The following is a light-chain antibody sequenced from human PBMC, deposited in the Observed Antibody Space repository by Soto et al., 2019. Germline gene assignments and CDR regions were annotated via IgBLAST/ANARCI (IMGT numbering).Light chain of an antibody. CDR3: QQSYSRPRT. J-gene: IGKJ1*01. CDR2: TAS. V-gene: IGKV1-39*01. CDR1: QSISSY. Sequence: DIRMTQSPSSLSASVGDRVTITCRASQSISSYLNWYQQKPGKAPNLLIYTASSLESGVPSRFSGSGSGTDFTLTISSLQPEDFATYFCQQSYSRPRTFGQGTKVEIK.